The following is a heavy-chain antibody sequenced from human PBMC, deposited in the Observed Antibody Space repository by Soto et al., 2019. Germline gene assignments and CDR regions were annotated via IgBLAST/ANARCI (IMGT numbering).Heavy chain of an antibody. Sequence: GGSLRLSCAASGFTFSNAWMSWVRQAPGKGLEWLGRIKTKTDGETTDYVAPVKGRFTISRDDSKNTVYLQMNSLKTEDTAVYYCTTGTQPKWGQGTLVTVSS. CDR3: TTGTQPK. CDR1: GFTFSNAW. V-gene: IGHV3-15*01. D-gene: IGHD6-13*01. J-gene: IGHJ4*02. CDR2: IKTKTDGETT.